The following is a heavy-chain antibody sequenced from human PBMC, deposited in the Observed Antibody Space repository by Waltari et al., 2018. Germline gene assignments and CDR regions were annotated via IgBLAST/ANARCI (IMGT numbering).Heavy chain of an antibody. D-gene: IGHD3-10*01. Sequence: EVQMVESGGTLVQPGGSLRLSCDPSGFSFSSYWRTWVRQVPGKGLEWVANINQDGSERNYVDSVKGRFTISRDNAKNSLYLQMNSLRAEDTAVYYCLRDRRGADLFDYWGQGTLVTVSS. V-gene: IGHV3-7*03. CDR1: GFSFSSYW. CDR2: INQDGSER. CDR3: LRDRRGADLFDY. J-gene: IGHJ4*02.